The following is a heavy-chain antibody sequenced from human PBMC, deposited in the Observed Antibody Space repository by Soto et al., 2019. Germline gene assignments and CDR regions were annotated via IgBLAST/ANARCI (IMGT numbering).Heavy chain of an antibody. CDR2: IYYSGST. J-gene: IGHJ6*03. CDR3: ARENRYYDFWSGYRPYYYYMDV. CDR1: GGSISSYY. D-gene: IGHD3-3*01. Sequence: QVQLQESGPGLVKPSETLSLTCTVSGGSISSYYWSWIRQPPGKGLEWIGYIYYSGSTNYHPSLRSRVTISVDTSKNQFSLKLSSVTAADTAVYYCARENRYYDFWSGYRPYYYYMDVWGKGTTVTVSS. V-gene: IGHV4-59*01.